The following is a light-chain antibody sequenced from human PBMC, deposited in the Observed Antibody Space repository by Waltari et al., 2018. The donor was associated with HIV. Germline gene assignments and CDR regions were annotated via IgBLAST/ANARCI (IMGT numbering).Light chain of an antibody. CDR2: RNN. CDR1: SPNIGGNH. Sequence: QSVLTQPPSASGTPGQRVTIPCSASSPNIGGNHVYWYQQLPGTAPKLLIYRNNQRPLGVRDRYSGFQSGAAASLAISGLRSEEEADYYCAAWDDSLSGPWVFGGGTKLTVL. V-gene: IGLV1-47*01. J-gene: IGLJ3*02. CDR3: AAWDDSLSGPWV.